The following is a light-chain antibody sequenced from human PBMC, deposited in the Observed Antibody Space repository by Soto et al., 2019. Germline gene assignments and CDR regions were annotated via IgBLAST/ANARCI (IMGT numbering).Light chain of an antibody. Sequence: QSPLTQPPSATGSHGQSVTITCAVTSSDIGGYNYVSWYQQHPGKAPTLMPYEVNKRPSGVPDRFSGSKSGNTASLTVSGLQAEDEADYYCSSCAGSSNVFGTGTKVTVL. CDR2: EVN. CDR3: SSCAGSSNV. J-gene: IGLJ1*01. CDR1: SSDIGGYNY. V-gene: IGLV2-8*01.